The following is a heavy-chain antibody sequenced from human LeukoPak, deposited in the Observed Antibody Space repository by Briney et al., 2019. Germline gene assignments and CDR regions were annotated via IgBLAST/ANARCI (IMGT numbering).Heavy chain of an antibody. CDR3: ARSVRRDDFWSGSNNWFDP. CDR2: IYYSGST. Sequence: PSETLSLTCTVSGGSISSYYWSWIRQPPGKGLEWIEYIYYSGSTNYNPSLKSRVTISVDTSKNHFSLKLSSVTAADTAVYYCARSVRRDDFWSGSNNWFDPWGQGTLVTVSS. V-gene: IGHV4-59*01. D-gene: IGHD3-3*01. J-gene: IGHJ5*02. CDR1: GGSISSYY.